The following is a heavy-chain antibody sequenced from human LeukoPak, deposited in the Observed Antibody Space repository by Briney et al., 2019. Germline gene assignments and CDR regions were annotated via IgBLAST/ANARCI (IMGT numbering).Heavy chain of an antibody. V-gene: IGHV3-20*04. CDR2: INWNGKST. CDR1: GFTFDDYG. D-gene: IGHD6-13*01. Sequence: GGSLRLSCAASGFTFDDYGMSWVRQAPGKGLEWVSAINWNGKSTGYADSVKGRFTISRDNAKNSLYLQMNSLRAEDTALYYCARSLGRRRIAAAGMDYFDYWGQGTLVTVSS. CDR3: ARSLGRRRIAAAGMDYFDY. J-gene: IGHJ4*02.